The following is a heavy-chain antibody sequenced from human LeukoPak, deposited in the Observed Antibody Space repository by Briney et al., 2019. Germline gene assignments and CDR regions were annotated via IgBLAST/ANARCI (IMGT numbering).Heavy chain of an antibody. Sequence: GGSLRLSCSASGFTFSSYAMHWVRQAPGKGLEYVSAISSNGGSTYYADSEKGRFTISRDNSKNTLYLEMSSLRAEDTAVYYCVTGIPGYYDSSGYYYGDYWGQGTLVTVSS. J-gene: IGHJ4*02. CDR2: ISSNGGST. CDR1: GFTFSSYA. D-gene: IGHD3-22*01. V-gene: IGHV3-64D*06. CDR3: VTGIPGYYDSSGYYYGDY.